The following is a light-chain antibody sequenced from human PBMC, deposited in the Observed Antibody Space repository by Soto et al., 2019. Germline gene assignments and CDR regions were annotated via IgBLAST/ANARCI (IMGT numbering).Light chain of an antibody. V-gene: IGKV3-11*01. J-gene: IGKJ5*01. CDR3: QQRHMWPIT. CDR2: DAY. Sequence: EVVLTQPPVTLSLSPGERATLSCRASQSFRGLLAWYQQKPGQAPRLLIYDAYNRATGIPPRFSGSGSGTDFTLTISSLGPEDSAVYYCQQRHMWPITFGQGTRLENK. CDR1: QSFRGL.